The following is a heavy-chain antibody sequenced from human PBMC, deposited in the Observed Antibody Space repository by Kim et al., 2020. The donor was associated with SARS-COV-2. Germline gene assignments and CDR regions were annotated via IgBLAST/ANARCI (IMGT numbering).Heavy chain of an antibody. V-gene: IGHV1-8*01. D-gene: IGHD6-13*01. CDR1: GYTFTSYD. Sequence: ASVKVSCKASGYTFTSYDINWVRQATGQGLEWMGWMNPNSGNTGYAQKFQGRVTMTRNTSISTAYMELSSLRSEDTAVYYCARGPPRRIAAASMESYYYGMDVWGQGTTVTVSS. CDR3: ARGPPRRIAAASMESYYYGMDV. J-gene: IGHJ6*02. CDR2: MNPNSGNT.